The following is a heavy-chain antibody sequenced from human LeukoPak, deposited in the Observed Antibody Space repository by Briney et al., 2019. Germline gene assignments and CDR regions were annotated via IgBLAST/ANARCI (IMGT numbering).Heavy chain of an antibody. Sequence: PSETLSLTCTVSGGSISSYYWSWIRQPAGKGLEWIGRIYTSGSTNYNPSLKSRVTVSVDTSKNQFSLKLSSVTAADTAVYYCACDIAAAGTEEFWGQGTLVTVSS. CDR3: ACDIAAAGTEEF. CDR2: IYTSGST. J-gene: IGHJ4*02. V-gene: IGHV4-4*07. D-gene: IGHD6-13*01. CDR1: GGSISSYY.